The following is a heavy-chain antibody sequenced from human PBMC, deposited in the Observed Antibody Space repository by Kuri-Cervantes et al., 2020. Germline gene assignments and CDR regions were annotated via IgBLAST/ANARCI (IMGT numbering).Heavy chain of an antibody. D-gene: IGHD3-22*01. CDR3: AKDRKYYYDSSGYYGGAFDI. Sequence: GGSLRLSCAASGFTFSSYWMSWVRQAPGKGLEWVANIKQDGSEKYYVDSVKGRFTISRDSAKNSLYLQMNSLRAEDTALYYCAKDRKYYYDSSGYYGGAFDIWGQGTMVTVSS. CDR2: IKQDGSEK. V-gene: IGHV3-7*05. CDR1: GFTFSSYW. J-gene: IGHJ3*02.